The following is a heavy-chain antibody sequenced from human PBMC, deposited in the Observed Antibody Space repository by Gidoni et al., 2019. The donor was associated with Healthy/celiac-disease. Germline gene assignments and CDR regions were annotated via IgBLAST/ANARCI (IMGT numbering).Heavy chain of an antibody. CDR1: GFTFDEYA. Sequence: EVQLVESGGGLVQPGRSLRLSCAASGFTFDEYAMHWVRQAPGKGLEWVSGISWNSGSIGYADSVKGRFTISRDNAKNSLYLQMNSLRAEDTALYYCAKDLGGRHMIVVLGDVFDIWGQGTMVTVSS. CDR3: AKDLGGRHMIVVLGDVFDI. CDR2: ISWNSGSI. V-gene: IGHV3-9*01. D-gene: IGHD3-22*01. J-gene: IGHJ3*02.